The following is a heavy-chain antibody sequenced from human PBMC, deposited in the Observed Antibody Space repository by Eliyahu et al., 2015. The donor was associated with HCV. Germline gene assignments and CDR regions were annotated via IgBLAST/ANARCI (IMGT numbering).Heavy chain of an antibody. J-gene: IGHJ4*02. CDR1: GFSLTTSGVS. CDR3: ARSSHGNYPFFDA. V-gene: IGHV2-70*19. D-gene: IGHD1-7*01. Sequence: QVTLRESGPALVKPTQTLTLTCTFSGFSLTTSGVSVSWVRQPPGKALEWLALIDWNDDRHYFPSLKTRLTISKDTSDNKVVLTMTNMDPADTATFYCARSSHGNYPFFDAWGPGTLVTVSS. CDR2: IDWNDDR.